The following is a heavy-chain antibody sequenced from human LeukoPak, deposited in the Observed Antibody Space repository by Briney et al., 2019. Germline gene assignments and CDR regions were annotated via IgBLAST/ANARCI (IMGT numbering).Heavy chain of an antibody. V-gene: IGHV4-4*08. Sequence: PGGSLSLTCAVYGGSFSGYYWSWIRQPPGKGLEWIGRIYTSGSTNYNPSLKSRVTISVDTSKNKFSLKLSSVTAADTAVYYCARDITIFGVVDPWGQGTLVTVSS. J-gene: IGHJ5*02. D-gene: IGHD3-3*01. CDR2: IYTSGST. CDR3: ARDITIFGVVDP. CDR1: GGSFSGYY.